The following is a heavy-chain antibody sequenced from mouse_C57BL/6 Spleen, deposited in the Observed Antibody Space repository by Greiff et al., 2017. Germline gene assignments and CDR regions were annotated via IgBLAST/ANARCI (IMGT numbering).Heavy chain of an antibody. J-gene: IGHJ4*01. V-gene: IGHV1-61*01. CDR3: ARVLGRRAMDY. CDR1: GYTFTSYW. D-gene: IGHD4-1*01. Sequence: QVQLQQPGAELVRPGSSVKLSCKASGYTFTSYWMDWVKQRPGQGLEWIGNLYPSDSETHYNQKFKDKATLTVDKSSSKAYMQLSSLTSADSAVSYCARVLGRRAMDYWGQGTSVTVSS. CDR2: LYPSDSET.